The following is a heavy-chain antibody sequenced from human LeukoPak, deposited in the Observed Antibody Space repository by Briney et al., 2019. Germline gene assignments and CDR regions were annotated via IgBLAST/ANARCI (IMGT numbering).Heavy chain of an antibody. CDR1: DFSFITYA. D-gene: IGHD3-10*01. CDR2: TSGNSSTI. Sequence: GGSLRLSCAASDFSFITYAMSWVRQAPGKGLEWASYTSGNSSTIYYADSVKGRFTISRDNAKNSLYLQMNSLRVEDTAFYYCARDRWFGESLPAHFEYWGQGTLVTVSS. V-gene: IGHV3-48*01. J-gene: IGHJ4*02. CDR3: ARDRWFGESLPAHFEY.